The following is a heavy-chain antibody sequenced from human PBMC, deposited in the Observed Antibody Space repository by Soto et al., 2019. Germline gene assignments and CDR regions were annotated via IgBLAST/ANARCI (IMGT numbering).Heavy chain of an antibody. V-gene: IGHV4-34*01. CDR3: ARGSRNPLGSSWYEDY. CDR2: INHSGST. Sequence: QVQLQQWGAGLLKPSETLSLTCAVYGGSFSGYYWSWIRQPPGKGLEWIGEINHSGSTNYNPSLKSRVTISVDTSQTPFSLKLSSVTAADTAVYYCARGSRNPLGSSWYEDYWGQGTLVTVSS. J-gene: IGHJ4*02. D-gene: IGHD6-13*01. CDR1: GGSFSGYY.